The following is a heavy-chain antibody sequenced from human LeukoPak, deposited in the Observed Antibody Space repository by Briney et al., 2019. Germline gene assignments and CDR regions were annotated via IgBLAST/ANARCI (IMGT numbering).Heavy chain of an antibody. CDR2: INPNSGGT. CDR3: ARGQVGYYYYGMDV. CDR1: GYTFTGYY. D-gene: IGHD1-26*01. Sequence: ASVKVSCKASGYTFTGYYMHWVRQAPGQGLEWMGWINPNSGGTNYAQKFQGWVTMTRDTSVSTAYMELSRLRSDDTAVYYCARGQVGYYYYGMDVWGQGTMVTVSS. J-gene: IGHJ6*02. V-gene: IGHV1-2*04.